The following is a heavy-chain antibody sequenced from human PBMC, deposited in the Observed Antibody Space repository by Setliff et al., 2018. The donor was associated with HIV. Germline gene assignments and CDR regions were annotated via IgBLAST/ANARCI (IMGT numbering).Heavy chain of an antibody. CDR3: ARDATMVRGVEYFDY. J-gene: IGHJ4*02. CDR1: GYIFISYG. V-gene: IGHV1-46*01. CDR2: INPSGGST. D-gene: IGHD3-10*01. Sequence: ASVKVSCKASGYIFISYGFCWVRQAPGQGLEWMGIINPSGGSTSYAQKFQGRVTMTRDTSTSTVYMELSSLRSEDTAVYYCARDATMVRGVEYFDYWGQGTLVTVSS.